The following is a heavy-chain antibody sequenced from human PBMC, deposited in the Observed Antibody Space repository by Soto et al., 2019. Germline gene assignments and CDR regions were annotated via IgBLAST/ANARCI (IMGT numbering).Heavy chain of an antibody. J-gene: IGHJ5*01. D-gene: IGHD2-2*01. CDR2: VSFDGSEK. CDR1: GFTFSTYG. V-gene: IGHV3-30*02. Sequence: GGSLRLSCAGSGFTFSTYGLHWVRQPPGKGLEWVAFVSFDGSEKYYAESVKGRFTISRDNPRNTLFLQLTSLRTEDTAVYFCAKDPIPAVNRGSRFDSWVRGTLVTVSS. CDR3: AKDPIPAVNRGSRFDS.